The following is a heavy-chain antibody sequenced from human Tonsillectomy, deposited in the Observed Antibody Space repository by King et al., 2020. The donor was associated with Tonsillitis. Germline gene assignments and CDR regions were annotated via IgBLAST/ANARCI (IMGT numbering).Heavy chain of an antibody. D-gene: IGHD1-1*01. CDR2: IKSKSDGGKA. CDR3: TSRGY. J-gene: IGHJ4*02. Sequence: VQLVESGGGLVKPGGSLRLSCAASGFTFSNAWMTWVRQAPGKGLERVGRIKSKSDGGKADYAAPVKGRFTISRDDSKNTLYLQMNSLKTEDTGVYYCTSRGYWGQGTLVTVSS. V-gene: IGHV3-15*01. CDR1: GFTFSNAW.